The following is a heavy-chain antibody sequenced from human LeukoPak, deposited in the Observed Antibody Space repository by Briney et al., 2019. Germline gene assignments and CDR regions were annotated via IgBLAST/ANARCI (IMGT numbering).Heavy chain of an antibody. J-gene: IGHJ4*02. CDR1: GFTFSSYA. CDR3: AKVIGFVVVTGSYFDY. Sequence: QTGGSLRLSCAASGFTFSSYAMSWVRQAPGKGLEWVSAISGSGGSTYYADSVKGRFTISRDNSKNTLYLQMNSLRAEDTAVYYCAKVIGFVVVTGSYFDYWGQGTLVTVSS. D-gene: IGHD2-21*02. V-gene: IGHV3-23*01. CDR2: ISGSGGST.